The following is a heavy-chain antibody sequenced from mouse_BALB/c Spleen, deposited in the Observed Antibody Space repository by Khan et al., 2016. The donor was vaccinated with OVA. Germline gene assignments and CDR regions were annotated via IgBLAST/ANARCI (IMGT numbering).Heavy chain of an antibody. D-gene: IGHD2-14*01. CDR2: ILYSGST. J-gene: IGHJ3*01. CDR1: GDSITSGY. Sequence: EVQLQESGPSLVKPSQTLSLTCSVTGDSITSGYWCWIRKFPGNKLEYMGYILYSGSTYYNPSLNSRISITRPPSQTQYYLQLNSVTTEDTATYYCARSTYRYAFAYWGQGTLVTVSA. CDR3: ARSTYRYAFAY. V-gene: IGHV3-8*02.